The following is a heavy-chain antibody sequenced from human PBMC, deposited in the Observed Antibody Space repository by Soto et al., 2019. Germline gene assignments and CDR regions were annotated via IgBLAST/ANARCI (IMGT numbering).Heavy chain of an antibody. D-gene: IGHD2-2*01. Sequence: QVQLVQSGAEVRKPGSSVTVSCKASGGTFSNYAISWVRQAPGQGLEWMGGIIPIVGTGSYAQKFQGRVTITADEPKTTAYMELSSLRFEDTAVYYCERVVILVPTASTHYYYHMDVWGPGTTVTVSS. CDR3: ERVVILVPTASTHYYYHMDV. CDR2: IIPIVGTG. J-gene: IGHJ6*02. V-gene: IGHV1-69*01. CDR1: GGTFSNYA.